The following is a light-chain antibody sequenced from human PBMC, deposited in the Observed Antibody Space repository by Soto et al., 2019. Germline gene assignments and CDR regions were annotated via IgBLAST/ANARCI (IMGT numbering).Light chain of an antibody. Sequence: DIQMTQSPSSLSASVGDRVTITCRASQGISNYLAWYQQKPGKVPKLLIYAASTLQSGVPSRFSGSGSGTDFPLTIRSLQPEDVATYYCQKYNSAPQFTFGPGTKVDIK. V-gene: IGKV1-27*01. J-gene: IGKJ3*01. CDR1: QGISNY. CDR2: AAS. CDR3: QKYNSAPQFT.